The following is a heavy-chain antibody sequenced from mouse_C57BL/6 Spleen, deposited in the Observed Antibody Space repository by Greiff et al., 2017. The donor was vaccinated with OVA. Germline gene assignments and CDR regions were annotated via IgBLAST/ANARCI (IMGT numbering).Heavy chain of an antibody. Sequence: VQLVESGPGLVAPSQSLSITCTVSGFSLTSYGVHWVRQPPGTGLEWLVVIWSDGSTTYHSALKSSLRISKDNSKSKGVLKMSSLQTDDTAMYYCARHDEGYPWYLGYWGQGTTLTVAS. D-gene: IGHD2-3*01. J-gene: IGHJ2*01. CDR2: IWSDGST. V-gene: IGHV2-6-1*01. CDR3: ARHDEGYPWYLGY. CDR1: GFSLTSYG.